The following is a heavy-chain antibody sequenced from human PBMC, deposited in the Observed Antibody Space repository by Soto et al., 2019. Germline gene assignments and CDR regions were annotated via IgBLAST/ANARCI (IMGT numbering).Heavy chain of an antibody. CDR3: ARGPTYYDFCSCYYYGKYYYYYYYMDV. J-gene: IGHJ6*03. CDR2: LNPNSGNT. CDR1: GCTFTSYD. Sequence: ASVKVSCKASGCTFTSYDVNWVRQATGQGLEWMGWLNPNSGNTGYAQKFQGRVTMTRNTSISTAYMELSSLRSEDTAVYYCARGPTYYDFCSCYYYGKYYYYYYYMDVWGKGTTVTVSS. D-gene: IGHD3-3*01. V-gene: IGHV1-8*01.